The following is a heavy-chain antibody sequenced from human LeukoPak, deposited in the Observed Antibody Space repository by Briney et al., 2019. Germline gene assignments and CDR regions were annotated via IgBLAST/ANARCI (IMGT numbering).Heavy chain of an antibody. D-gene: IGHD1-26*01. CDR2: INHSGST. CDR3: AREYPKGGSYRFDP. V-gene: IGHV4-34*01. CDR1: GFTFSSYW. Sequence: TGGSLRLSCAASGFTFSSYWMSWVRQAPGKGLEWIGEINHSGSTNYNPSLKSRVTISVDTSKNHFSLKLSSVTAADTAVYYCAREYPKGGSYRFDPRGQGTLVTVSS. J-gene: IGHJ5*02.